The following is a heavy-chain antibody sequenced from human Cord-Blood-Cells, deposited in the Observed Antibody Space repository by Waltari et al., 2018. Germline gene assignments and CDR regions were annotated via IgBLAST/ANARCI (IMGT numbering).Heavy chain of an antibody. D-gene: IGHD4-17*01. CDR3: TTDLNGDYDY. CDR1: GFTFSNAW. V-gene: IGHV3-15*01. J-gene: IGHJ4*02. CDR2: NKSKTDGGKT. Sequence: EVQLVESGGGLVKPGGSLRLSCAASGFTFSNAWMSWVRQAPGRGMEWVGRNKSKTDGGKTDYAVPVKGRFTISRDDSKNTLYLQMNSLKTEDTAVYYCTTDLNGDYDYWGQGTLVTVSS.